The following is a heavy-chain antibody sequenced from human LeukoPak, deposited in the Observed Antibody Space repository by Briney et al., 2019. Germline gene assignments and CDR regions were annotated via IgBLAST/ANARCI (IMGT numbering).Heavy chain of an antibody. J-gene: IGHJ4*02. Sequence: SVKVSCKASGGTFSSYAISWVRQAPGQGLEWMGRIIPILGIANYAQKFQGRVTITRDTSASTAYMELSSLRSEDTAVYYCARDYHDSSGYYYADYWGQGTLVTVSS. CDR2: IIPILGIA. CDR1: GGTFSSYA. V-gene: IGHV1-69*04. D-gene: IGHD3-22*01. CDR3: ARDYHDSSGYYYADY.